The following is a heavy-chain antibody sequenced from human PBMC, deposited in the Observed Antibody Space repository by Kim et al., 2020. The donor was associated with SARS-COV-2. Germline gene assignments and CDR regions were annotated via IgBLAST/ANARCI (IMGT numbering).Heavy chain of an antibody. J-gene: IGHJ4*02. V-gene: IGHV4-39*01. CDR1: GGSISSSSYY. CDR3: ARQHGDYAVGPRSIDY. CDR2: IYYSGST. D-gene: IGHD4-17*01. Sequence: SETLSLTCTVSGGSISSSSYYWGWIRQPPGKGLEWIGSIYYSGSTYYNPSLKSRVTISVDTSKNQFSLKLSSVTAADTAMYHCARQHGDYAVGPRSIDYWGQGTLVTVSS.